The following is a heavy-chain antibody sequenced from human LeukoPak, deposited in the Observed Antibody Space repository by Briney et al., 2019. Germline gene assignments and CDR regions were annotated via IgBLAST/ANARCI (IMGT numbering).Heavy chain of an antibody. CDR1: GYTFTSYG. V-gene: IGHV1-18*01. CDR2: ISAYNGNT. D-gene: IGHD3-22*01. Sequence: ASVKVSCKASGYTFTSYGISWVRQAPGQGLEWMGWISAYNGNTNYAQKLQGRVTMTTDTSTSTAYMELRSLRSDDTALYYCAKDRYYDNGGNHFESEKWGQGTLVTVSS. CDR3: AKDRYYDNGGNHFESEK. J-gene: IGHJ4*02.